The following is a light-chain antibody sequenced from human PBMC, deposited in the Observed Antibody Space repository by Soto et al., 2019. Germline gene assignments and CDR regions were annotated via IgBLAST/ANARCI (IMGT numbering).Light chain of an antibody. V-gene: IGKV1-39*01. CDR2: AAS. J-gene: IGKJ2*01. Sequence: DIQMTQSPSSLSASVGDRVTVTCRASQTISRYLNWYQQNPGKAPKLLIYAASSLQSGVLSRFSGSGSGTDFTLTISSLQPEDFATYYCQQSSDIPYTFGQGTKLEIK. CDR3: QQSSDIPYT. CDR1: QTISRY.